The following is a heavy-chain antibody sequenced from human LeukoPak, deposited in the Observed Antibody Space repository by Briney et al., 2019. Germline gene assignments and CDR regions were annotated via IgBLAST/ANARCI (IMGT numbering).Heavy chain of an antibody. J-gene: IGHJ4*02. CDR1: GFTFSTYS. Sequence: GGSLRLSCAASGFTFSTYSMNWVRQAPGKGLEWVSHISGSTIFYADSVKGRFTISRDNAKNSLYLQMNSLRDEDTAIYYCARDRDWAFDYWGQGTLVTVSS. V-gene: IGHV3-48*02. D-gene: IGHD3-9*01. CDR2: ISGSTI. CDR3: ARDRDWAFDY.